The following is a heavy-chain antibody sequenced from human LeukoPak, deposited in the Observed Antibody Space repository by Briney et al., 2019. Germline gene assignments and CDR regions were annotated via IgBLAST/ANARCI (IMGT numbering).Heavy chain of an antibody. J-gene: IGHJ4*02. D-gene: IGHD3-22*01. V-gene: IGHV3-23*01. CDR2: ISGSGGIT. CDR1: GFTFSNYA. Sequence: PGGSLRLSCAASGFTFSNYAMSWVRQAPGRGLEWVSAISGSGGITYYADSVKGRFTISRDNSKNTLYLQMNSLRAEDTAVYYCAKVPSYYYDSSGYYYIDYWGQGTLDTVSS. CDR3: AKVPSYYYDSSGYYYIDY.